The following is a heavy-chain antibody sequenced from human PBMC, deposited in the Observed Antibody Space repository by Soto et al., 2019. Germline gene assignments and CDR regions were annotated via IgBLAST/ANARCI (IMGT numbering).Heavy chain of an antibody. V-gene: IGHV3-33*01. J-gene: IGHJ6*02. CDR1: GFTFSSYG. D-gene: IGHD2-15*01. CDR2: IWYDGSNK. CDR3: ARAIYCSGGSCYYGMDV. Sequence: QVQLVESGGGVVQPGRSLRLSCAASGFTFSSYGMHWVRQAPGKGLEWVAVIWYDGSNKYYADSVKGRFTISRDNSKNTLYLQMNSLRAEDTAVYYCARAIYCSGGSCYYGMDVWGQGTTVTVS.